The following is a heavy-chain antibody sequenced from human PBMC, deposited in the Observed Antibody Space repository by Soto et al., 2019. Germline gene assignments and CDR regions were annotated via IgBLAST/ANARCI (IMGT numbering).Heavy chain of an antibody. V-gene: IGHV1-3*01. CDR2: INAGNGNT. CDR3: AIDRGYSYGYNYYYGMDV. CDR1: GYTFTSYA. D-gene: IGHD5-18*01. J-gene: IGHJ6*02. Sequence: ASVKVSCKASGYTFTSYAMHWVRQAPGQRLEWMGWINAGNGNTKYSQKFQGRVTITRDTSASTAYLELSSLRSEDTAVYYCAIDRGYSYGYNYYYGMDVWGQGTTVTVSS.